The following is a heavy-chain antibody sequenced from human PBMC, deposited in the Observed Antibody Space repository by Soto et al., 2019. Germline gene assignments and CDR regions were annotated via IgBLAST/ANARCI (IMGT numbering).Heavy chain of an antibody. J-gene: IGHJ5*02. CDR3: ARHLGYCSSTSCSINWFDP. V-gene: IGHV4-30-4*01. CDR1: GGSISSGDYY. D-gene: IGHD2-2*01. Sequence: PSETLSLTCTVSGGSISSGDYYWSWIRQPPGKGLEWIGYIYYSGSTYYNPSLKSRVTISVDTSKNQFSLKLSSVTAADTAVYYCARHLGYCSSTSCSINWFDPWGQGTLVTVSS. CDR2: IYYSGST.